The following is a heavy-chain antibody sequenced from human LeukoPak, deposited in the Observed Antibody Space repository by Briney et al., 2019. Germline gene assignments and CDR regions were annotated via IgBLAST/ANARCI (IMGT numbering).Heavy chain of an antibody. Sequence: PGRSLRLSCAASGFTFSSYAMHWVRQAPGKGREWEAVISYDGSNKYYADSVKGRFTISRDNSKNTLYLQMNSLRAEDTAVYYCASVHFDFPYSSSWYTGNWFDPWGQGTLVTVSS. CDR3: ASVHFDFPYSSSWYTGNWFDP. V-gene: IGHV3-30*04. CDR1: GFTFSSYA. D-gene: IGHD6-13*01. CDR2: ISYDGSNK. J-gene: IGHJ5*02.